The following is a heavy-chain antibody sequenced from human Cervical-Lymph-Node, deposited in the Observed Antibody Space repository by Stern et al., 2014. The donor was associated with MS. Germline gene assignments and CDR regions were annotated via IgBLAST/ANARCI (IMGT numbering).Heavy chain of an antibody. CDR2: INVSGST. D-gene: IGHD3-10*01. CDR3: ARDRGVGGLFDY. V-gene: IGHV4-61*02. CDR1: GDSIYSGTYY. Sequence: QLQLQESGPGLVTPTQTLSLTCTVSGDSIYSGTYYWSLIRQSAGKGLEWIGRINVSGSTNSNPSLKSRLTMSIDTSKNQFSLRLSSVTAADTAVYYCARDRGVGGLFDYWGQGTLGIVSS. J-gene: IGHJ4*02.